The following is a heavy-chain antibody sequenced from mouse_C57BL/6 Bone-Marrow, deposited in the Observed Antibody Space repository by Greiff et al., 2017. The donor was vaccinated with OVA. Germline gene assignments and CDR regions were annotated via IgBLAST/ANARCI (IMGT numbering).Heavy chain of an antibody. V-gene: IGHV5-6*01. D-gene: IGHD2-3*01. J-gene: IGHJ4*01. CDR3: ARHVDGYYVYYAMDY. CDR1: GFTFSSYG. Sequence: DVQLVESGGDLVKPGGSLKLSCAASGFTFSSYGMSWVRQTPDKRLEWVATISRGGSYTYYTDSVKGRFTLSRDNAKNTLYLQMSRLKSEDTAMYYCARHVDGYYVYYAMDYWGQGTSVTVSS. CDR2: ISRGGSYT.